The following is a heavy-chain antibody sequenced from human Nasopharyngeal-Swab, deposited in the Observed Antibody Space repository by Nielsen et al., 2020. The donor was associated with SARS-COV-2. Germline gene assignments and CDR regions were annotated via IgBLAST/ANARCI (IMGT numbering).Heavy chain of an antibody. Sequence: SVKVSCKASGGTFSSYAISWVRQAPGQGLEWMGGIIPIFGTANYAQKLQGRVTITADESTSTAYMELSSLRSEDTAVYYCARLIEYSSSLVEYGMDVWGQGTTVTVSS. CDR2: IIPIFGTA. CDR1: GGTFSSYA. D-gene: IGHD6-6*01. CDR3: ARLIEYSSSLVEYGMDV. J-gene: IGHJ6*02. V-gene: IGHV1-69*13.